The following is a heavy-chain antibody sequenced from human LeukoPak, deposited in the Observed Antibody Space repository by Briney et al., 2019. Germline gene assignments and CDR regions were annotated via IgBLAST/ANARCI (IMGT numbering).Heavy chain of an antibody. V-gene: IGHV3-23*01. J-gene: IGHJ5*02. CDR1: GFTFSDYA. Sequence: GGSLKLSCAISGFTFSDYAMSWVRQAPGKGLEWVSVISGTGGATYYADSVKGRFTISRDNSKNTLYLQMNRLRVEDTAVYYCARTVATTSNWFDPWGQGTLVTVSS. CDR2: ISGTGGAT. CDR3: ARTVATTSNWFDP. D-gene: IGHD5-12*01.